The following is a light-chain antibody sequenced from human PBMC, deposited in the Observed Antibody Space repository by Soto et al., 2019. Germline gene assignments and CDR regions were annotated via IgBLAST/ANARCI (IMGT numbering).Light chain of an antibody. CDR2: DAS. V-gene: IGKV1-33*01. CDR1: QDISNY. Sequence: DIQMTQSPSSLSASVGDRVTITCQASQDISNYLNWYQQKPGKATKLLIYDASNLETGVPSRFSGSGSGTDFTFTISSLQPVDIATYYCQQYDNLPFTFGPGTKVDIK. J-gene: IGKJ3*01. CDR3: QQYDNLPFT.